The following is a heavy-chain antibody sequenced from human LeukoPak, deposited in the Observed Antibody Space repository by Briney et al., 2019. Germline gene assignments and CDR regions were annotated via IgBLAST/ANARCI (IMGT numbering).Heavy chain of an antibody. CDR1: GFTVSSYW. CDR2: IKRKTEGGTT. CDR3: TTGNFGPY. Sequence: PGGSLRLSCAASGFTVSSYWMHWVRQAPGKGLEWVGRIKRKTEGGTTDYAAPVKGRFTISRDDSKNTLYLQMNSLKTEDTAFYYCTTGNFGPYWGQGTLVTVSS. D-gene: IGHD3-10*01. J-gene: IGHJ4*02. V-gene: IGHV3-15*07.